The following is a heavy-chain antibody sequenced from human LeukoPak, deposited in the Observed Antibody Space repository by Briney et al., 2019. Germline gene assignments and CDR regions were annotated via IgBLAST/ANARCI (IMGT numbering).Heavy chain of an antibody. V-gene: IGHV3-48*03. Sequence: GGSLRLSCAASGFTFSTYEMNWVRQAPGKGLEWVSYISSSGSTIYYADSVKGRFTISRDNAKNPLYLQMNSLRAEDTAVYYCARVPQQWLPKRHAFDIWGQGTMVTVSS. D-gene: IGHD6-19*01. CDR3: ARVPQQWLPKRHAFDI. J-gene: IGHJ3*02. CDR2: ISSSGSTI. CDR1: GFTFSTYE.